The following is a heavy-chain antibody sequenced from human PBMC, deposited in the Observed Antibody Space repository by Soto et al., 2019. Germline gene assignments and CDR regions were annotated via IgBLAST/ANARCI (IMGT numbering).Heavy chain of an antibody. CDR2: VSFDGSNK. Sequence: QMQLVESGGGVVQPGGSLRLSCAASGFTFNYYPMHWVRQAPGKGLEWVAVVSFDGSNKYYADSVKGRFTISKDNSKNTLYLQMKSLRREDTAVYYCARLPGPLVAVLYIYALAGREAMADVDVWGQGTTVAVSS. CDR1: GFTFNYYP. D-gene: IGHD6-19*01. J-gene: IGHJ6*02. V-gene: IGHV3-30-3*01. CDR3: ARLPGPLVAVLYIYALAGREAMADVDV.